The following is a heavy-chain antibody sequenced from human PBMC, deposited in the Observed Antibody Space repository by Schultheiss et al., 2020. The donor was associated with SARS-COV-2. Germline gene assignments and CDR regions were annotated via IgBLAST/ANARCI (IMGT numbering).Heavy chain of an antibody. CDR2: IYYSGST. CDR3: ARDRSVYDSSGYLDY. D-gene: IGHD3-22*01. Sequence: LRLSCTVSGGSISSGDYYWSWIRQPPGKGLEWIGYIYYSGSTYYNPSLKSRVTISVDTSKNQFSLKLSSVTAADTAVYYCARDRSVYDSSGYLDYWGHGTLVTVSS. V-gene: IGHV4-30-4*01. CDR1: GGSISSGDYY. J-gene: IGHJ4*01.